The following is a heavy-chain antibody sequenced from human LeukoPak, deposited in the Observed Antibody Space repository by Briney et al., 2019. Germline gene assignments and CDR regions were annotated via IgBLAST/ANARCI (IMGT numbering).Heavy chain of an antibody. CDR3: ARDYESFWSGCLSD. CDR1: GFTFSSYS. J-gene: IGHJ4*02. V-gene: IGHV3-21*01. Sequence: KSGGSLRLSCAASGFTFSSYSMNWVRQAPGKGLEWISSISSSSSYIYYADSVKGRFTISRDNAKNSLYLQMNSLRAEDTAVYYCARDYESFWSGCLSDWGQGTLVTVSS. D-gene: IGHD3-3*01. CDR2: ISSSSSYI.